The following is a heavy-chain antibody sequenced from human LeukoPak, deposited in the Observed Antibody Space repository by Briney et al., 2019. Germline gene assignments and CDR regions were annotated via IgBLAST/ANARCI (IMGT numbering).Heavy chain of an antibody. J-gene: IGHJ5*02. CDR3: ARRPYGLIRGIGSATGHWFDT. D-gene: IGHD3-10*01. Sequence: SETLSLTCAVSGGSSSGFDCSWIRQSPEKGLEWIGEINGAGRTDYNPSLQSRVTLSLGPSNNQFSLSLTSVTAADTAIYCARRPYGLIRGIGSATGHWFDTWGQGTPVSVSS. CDR2: INGAGRT. CDR1: GGSSSGFD. V-gene: IGHV4-34*10.